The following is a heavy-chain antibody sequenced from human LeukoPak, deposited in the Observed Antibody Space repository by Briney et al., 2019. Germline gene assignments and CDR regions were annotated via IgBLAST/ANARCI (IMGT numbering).Heavy chain of an antibody. D-gene: IGHD6-6*01. CDR2: INHSGST. CDR1: GGSFSGYY. CDR3: ARGRVVYSSSSNWFDP. J-gene: IGHJ5*02. V-gene: IGHV4-34*01. Sequence: SETLSLTCAVYGGSFSGYYWSWIRQPPGKGLEWIGEINHSGSTNYNPSLKSRATISVDTSKNQFSLKLSSVTAADTAVYYCARGRVVYSSSSNWFDPWGREPWSPSPQ.